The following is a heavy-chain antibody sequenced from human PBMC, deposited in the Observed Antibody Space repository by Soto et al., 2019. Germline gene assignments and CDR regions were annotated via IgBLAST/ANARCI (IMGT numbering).Heavy chain of an antibody. J-gene: IGHJ6*02. Sequence: GGSLRLSCAASGFTFSSYWMSWVRQAPGKGLEWVANIKQDGSEKYYVDSVKGRFTISRDNAKNSLYLQMNSLRAEDTAVYYCARGAYMGILQWLVLEAYYGMDVWGQGTTVTVSS. V-gene: IGHV3-7*01. CDR3: ARGAYMGILQWLVLEAYYGMDV. D-gene: IGHD6-19*01. CDR2: IKQDGSEK. CDR1: GFTFSSYW.